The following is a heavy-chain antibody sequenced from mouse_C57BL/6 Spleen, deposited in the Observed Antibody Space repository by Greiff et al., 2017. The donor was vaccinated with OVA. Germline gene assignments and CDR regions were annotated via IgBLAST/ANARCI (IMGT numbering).Heavy chain of an antibody. Sequence: EVQLQQSGPELVKPGASVKISCKASGYTFTDYYMNWVKQSHGKSLEWIGDINPNNGGTSYNQKFKGKATLTVDKSSSTAYMELRSLTSEDSAVYYCAREALYYYAMDDWGQGTSVTVSS. CDR3: AREALYYYAMDD. CDR1: GYTFTDYY. V-gene: IGHV1-26*01. J-gene: IGHJ4*01. CDR2: INPNNGGT.